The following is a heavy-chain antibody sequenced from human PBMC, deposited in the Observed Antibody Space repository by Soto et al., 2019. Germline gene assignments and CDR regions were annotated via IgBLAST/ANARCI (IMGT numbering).Heavy chain of an antibody. CDR2: IHDTGSI. CDR3: AREDDGGDRDYYGLDV. J-gene: IGHJ6*02. D-gene: IGHD2-21*02. V-gene: IGHV4-30-4*08. Sequence: QVQLQQSGPGLVEPSQTLSLTCAVSGGSISSEYFHWTWIRQSPGKGLEWIGYIHDTGSIMYNPSFKSRLTMAVDTTKNQFSLQLTSVTAADTAVYFCAREDDGGDRDYYGLDVWGQGTTVTVSS. CDR1: GGSISSEYFH.